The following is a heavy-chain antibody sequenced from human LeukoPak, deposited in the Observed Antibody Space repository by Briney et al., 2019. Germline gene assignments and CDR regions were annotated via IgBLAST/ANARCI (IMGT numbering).Heavy chain of an antibody. CDR3: AKDGGLWVSAHWGDS. CDR1: GFTFSSYT. CDR2: ITTGGPNT. Sequence: GGSLRLSCTASGFTFSSYTMSWVRQAPGKGLKWVSTITTGGPNTYYADSVKGRFTVSRDDSKNTLYLQMNSLRAENTAVYYCAKDGGLWVSAHWGDSWGRGTLVTVSS. V-gene: IGHV3-23*01. D-gene: IGHD7-27*01. J-gene: IGHJ4*02.